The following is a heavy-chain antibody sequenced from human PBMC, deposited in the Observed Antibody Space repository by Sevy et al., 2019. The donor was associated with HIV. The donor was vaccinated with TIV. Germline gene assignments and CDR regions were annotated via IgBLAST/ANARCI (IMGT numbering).Heavy chain of an antibody. V-gene: IGHV3-30*18. J-gene: IGHJ5*02. Sequence: GGSLRLSCVVSGITFSTSGMHWVRQGPGKGLEWVATVSSDGTTRSYVDSIKGRFSLSRDNSKNTLYLQMNNLTPEDTAVYYCAKEGYYYDSRSSYWFDPWGPGALVTVSS. D-gene: IGHD3-22*01. CDR1: GITFSTSG. CDR2: VSSDGTTR. CDR3: AKEGYYYDSRSSYWFDP.